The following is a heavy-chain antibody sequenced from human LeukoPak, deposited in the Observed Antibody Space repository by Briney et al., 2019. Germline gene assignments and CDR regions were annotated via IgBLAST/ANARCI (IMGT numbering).Heavy chain of an antibody. V-gene: IGHV4-4*02. CDR2: INYRGGT. J-gene: IGHJ4*02. CDR3: ARHGDGGTYPLDY. CDR1: GGSISSSNW. Sequence: SETLSLTCAVSGGSISSSNWWSWVRQPPGKGPEWIGHINYRGGTTYNPSLKSRITLFVDTSKRQFSLKLTSVTAADTAMYYCARHGDGGTYPLDYWGRGTLVTVSS. D-gene: IGHD1-26*01.